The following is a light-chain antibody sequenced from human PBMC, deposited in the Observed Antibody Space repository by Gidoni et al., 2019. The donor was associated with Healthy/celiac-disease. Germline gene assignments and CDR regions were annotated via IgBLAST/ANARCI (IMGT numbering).Light chain of an antibody. CDR3: SSYTSSSTLLYV. J-gene: IGLJ1*01. CDR2: EVS. Sequence: QSALTQPASVSGSPGQSITISCTGTSSDVGGYNYVSWYQQHPGKAPKLMIYEVSNRPSGVSTRFSGSTSGNTASLTISGLPAEDEADYYCSSYTSSSTLLYVFGTGTKVTVL. CDR1: SSDVGGYNY. V-gene: IGLV2-14*01.